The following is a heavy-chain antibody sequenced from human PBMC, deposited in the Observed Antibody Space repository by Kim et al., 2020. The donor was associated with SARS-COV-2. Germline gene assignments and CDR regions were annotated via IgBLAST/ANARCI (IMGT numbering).Heavy chain of an antibody. Sequence: SETLSLTCTVSGGSVRPSTYCWGWLRQPPGKGLEWIGSICYGINTYYNPSLQSRVTISVDTSKNQFSLSLTSVTAPDTAMYYCARHLRGYYNPRYFDYWGQGTLVTVSS. CDR3: ARHLRGYYNPRYFDY. CDR2: ICYGINT. J-gene: IGHJ4*02. V-gene: IGHV4-39*01. CDR1: GGSVRPSTYC. D-gene: IGHD3-22*01.